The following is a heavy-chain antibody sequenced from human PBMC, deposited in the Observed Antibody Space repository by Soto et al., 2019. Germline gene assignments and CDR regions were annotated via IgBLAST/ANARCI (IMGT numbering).Heavy chain of an antibody. Sequence: GGSLRLSCTASGFTFTSYWMHWVRQAPGKGLVWVSRINTDGSSTSYADSVKGRFTISRDNAKNTLFLQMNGLTAEDTAVYYCGTVFDFWGQGALVTVST. CDR2: INTDGSST. CDR3: GTVFDF. CDR1: GFTFTSYW. D-gene: IGHD4-4*01. V-gene: IGHV3-74*01. J-gene: IGHJ4*02.